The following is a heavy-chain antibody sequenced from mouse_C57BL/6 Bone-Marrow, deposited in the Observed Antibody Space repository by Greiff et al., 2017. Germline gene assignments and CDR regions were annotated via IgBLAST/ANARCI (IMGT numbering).Heavy chain of an antibody. CDR2: IDPENGDT. D-gene: IGHD1-1*01. CDR3: TTLYYGSEDWFAY. V-gene: IGHV14-4*01. CDR1: GFNIKDYY. Sequence: EVQLQQSGAELVRPGASVKLSCTASGFNIKDYYMHWVKQRPEQGLEWIGWIDPENGDTEYASKFQGKATITADTSSNTAYLQLSSLTSEDTAVYYWTTLYYGSEDWFAYWGQGTLVTVSA. J-gene: IGHJ3*01.